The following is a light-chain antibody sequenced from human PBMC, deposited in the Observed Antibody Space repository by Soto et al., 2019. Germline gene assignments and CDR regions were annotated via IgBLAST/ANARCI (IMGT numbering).Light chain of an antibody. J-gene: IGLJ1*01. CDR2: EGS. V-gene: IGLV2-23*01. CDR3: CSYAGSSTYV. CDR1: SSDVGNYNL. Sequence: SALTQPASVSGSPGQSITISCTGTSSDVGNYNLVSWYQQHPGKAPKLMIYEGSKRPSGVSNRFSGSKSGNTASLTISILQAEDEADYYCCSYAGSSTYVFGTGTKVTV.